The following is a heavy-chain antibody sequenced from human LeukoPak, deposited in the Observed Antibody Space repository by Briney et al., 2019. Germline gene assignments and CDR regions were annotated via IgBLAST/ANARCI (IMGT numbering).Heavy chain of an antibody. V-gene: IGHV1-69*13. CDR3: ARDVAVAGHELDYYYYGMDV. CDR2: IIPIFGTA. J-gene: IGHJ6*02. CDR1: GYTFTSYY. D-gene: IGHD6-19*01. Sequence: ASVKVSCKASGYTFTSYYMHWVRQAPGQGLEWMGGIIPIFGTANYAQKFQGRVTITADESTSTAYMELSSLRSEDTAVYYCARDVAVAGHELDYYYYGMDVWGQGTTVTVSS.